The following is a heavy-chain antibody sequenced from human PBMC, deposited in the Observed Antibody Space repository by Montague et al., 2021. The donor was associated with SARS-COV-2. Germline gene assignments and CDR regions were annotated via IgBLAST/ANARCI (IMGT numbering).Heavy chain of an antibody. J-gene: IGHJ5*02. V-gene: IGHV4-59*01. D-gene: IGHD2-21*02. Sequence: TLSLTCTVSGGSIDSYYWSWLRQPPGKGLEWIGYFYYRGTTNYNPSLESRVTMSVDTSKNQFSLNLSSVTAADTAMYYCARELQYNWFDPWGQGTLVTVSS. CDR2: FYYRGTT. CDR3: ARELQYNWFDP. CDR1: GGSIDSYY.